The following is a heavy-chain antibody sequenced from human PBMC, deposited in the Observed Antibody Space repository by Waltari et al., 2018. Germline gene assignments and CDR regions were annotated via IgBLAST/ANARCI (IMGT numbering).Heavy chain of an antibody. V-gene: IGHV4-34*01. D-gene: IGHD2-2*01. CDR1: VGPFHDFF. CDR2: INQSGKT. Sequence: QVRIDQWGTGLLKPSETLSLSCAVYVGPFHDFFWAGVRQAPGQGRGWLGEINQSGKTYYNPSLKSRVTLSVDPSKSQFSLSLRSVTAADTAVYYCARRNYCSSVTCYFDATSYYYYYMDVWGKGTALIVSS. CDR3: ARRNYCSSVTCYFDATSYYYYYMDV. J-gene: IGHJ6*03.